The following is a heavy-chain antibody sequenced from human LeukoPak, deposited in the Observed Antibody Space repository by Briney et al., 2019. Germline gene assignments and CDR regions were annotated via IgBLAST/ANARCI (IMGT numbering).Heavy chain of an antibody. CDR1: RFTFSSYW. Sequence: GGSLRLSCAASRFTFSSYWMHWVRQAPGKGLVWVSRINSDGSSTSYADSVKGRFTISRDNAKNTLYLQMNSLRAEDTAVYYCARADSSGWFDSDYYDSSGYSFDYWGQGTLVTVSS. CDR2: INSDGSST. J-gene: IGHJ4*02. CDR3: ARADSSGWFDSDYYDSSGYSFDY. D-gene: IGHD3-22*01. V-gene: IGHV3-74*01.